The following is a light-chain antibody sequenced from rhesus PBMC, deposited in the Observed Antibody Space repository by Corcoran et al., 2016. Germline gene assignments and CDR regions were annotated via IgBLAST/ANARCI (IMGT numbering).Light chain of an antibody. CDR1: PGISSW. CDR2: KAS. J-gene: IGKJ1*01. V-gene: IGKV1-22*01. CDR3: QQYSSRRT. Sequence: DIQMTQSPSSLSASVGDTVTITFRASPGISSWLAWYQQKPGKAPKLLIYKASSLQSGVPSRFSGSGSGTDFTRTISSLQSEDFATYYCQQYSSRRTFGQGTKVEIK.